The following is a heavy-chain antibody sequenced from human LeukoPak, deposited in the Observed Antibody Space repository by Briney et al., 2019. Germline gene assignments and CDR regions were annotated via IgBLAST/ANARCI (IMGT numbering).Heavy chain of an antibody. CDR2: IYSGGST. V-gene: IGHV3-53*01. J-gene: IGHJ4*02. Sequence: QTGGSLRLSCAASGFTVSYNYMNWVPRAPGKGLEWVPIIYSGGSTYYADSVKGRFTISRDNSKNTVYLQMNSLRAEDTAVYYCARTLAESGNYFDYWGLGTLVSVSS. CDR1: GFTVSYNY. D-gene: IGHD2-15*01. CDR3: ARTLAESGNYFDY.